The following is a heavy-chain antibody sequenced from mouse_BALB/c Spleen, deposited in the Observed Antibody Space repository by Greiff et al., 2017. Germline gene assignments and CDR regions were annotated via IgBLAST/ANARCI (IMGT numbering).Heavy chain of an antibody. CDR2: IRLKSNNYAT. CDR3: TSGYGNYVDY. D-gene: IGHD2-10*02. V-gene: IGHV6-6*02. CDR1: GFTFSNYW. J-gene: IGHJ2*01. Sequence: EVMLVESGGGLVQPGGSMKLSCVASGFTFSNYWMNWVRQSPEKGLEWVAEIRLKSNNYATHYAESVKGRFTISRDDSKSSVYLQMNNLRAEDTGIYYCTSGYGNYVDYWGQGTTLTVSS.